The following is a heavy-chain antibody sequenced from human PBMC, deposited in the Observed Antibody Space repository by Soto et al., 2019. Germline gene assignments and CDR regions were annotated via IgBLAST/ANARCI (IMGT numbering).Heavy chain of an antibody. D-gene: IGHD1-26*01. CDR1: GFTFTSYA. Sequence: WGSVRLCCAASGFTFTSYAMTWVRQAPGKGLEWVSAISGSGTSTHYVDSVKGRFTISRDNSKNTLYLQMNSLRAEDTAVYYCAKDRLGVGDTSAFDFWGQGTMVTVSS. CDR3: AKDRLGVGDTSAFDF. V-gene: IGHV3-23*01. J-gene: IGHJ3*01. CDR2: ISGSGTST.